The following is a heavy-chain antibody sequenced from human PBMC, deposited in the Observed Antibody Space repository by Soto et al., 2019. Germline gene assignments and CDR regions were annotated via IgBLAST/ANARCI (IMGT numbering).Heavy chain of an antibody. D-gene: IGHD6-19*01. CDR2: MNPNTDNT. CDR1: GYTFTSND. J-gene: IGHJ4*02. CDR3: ASAIAVASTGFDY. V-gene: IGHV1-8*01. Sequence: QVQLVQSGAEVKKPGASVKVSCKASGYTFTSNDINWVRQATGQGLEWMGWMNPNTDNTGYAQKFQGRVTMTRNTSISTAYMELSSLRSEDTAVYYCASAIAVASTGFDYCGQGTLVTVSS.